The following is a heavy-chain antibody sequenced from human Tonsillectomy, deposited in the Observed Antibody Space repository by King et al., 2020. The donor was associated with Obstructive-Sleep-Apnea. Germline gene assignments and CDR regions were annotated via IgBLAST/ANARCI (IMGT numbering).Heavy chain of an antibody. J-gene: IGHJ6*02. D-gene: IGHD4-11*01. CDR3: ARVEGPYDYSNFDYGMDV. CDR1: GFSLRRSGMC. V-gene: IGHV2-70*01. Sequence: TLRESGPALVKPTQALTLTCTFSGFSLRRSGMCVSWIRQPPGKALEWLALIDWDDEEYYNTYLKNRLTISKDTSKNQVVLKMTDMDPVDTATYYCARVEGPYDYSNFDYGMDVWGQGTTVTVSS. CDR2: IDWDDEE.